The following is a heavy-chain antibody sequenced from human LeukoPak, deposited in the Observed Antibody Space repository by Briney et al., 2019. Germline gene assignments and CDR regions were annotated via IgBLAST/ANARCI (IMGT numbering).Heavy chain of an antibody. Sequence: SETLSLTCTVSGGPISGSITWGWVRQPPGKGLEWIGNVHYDGRTASNPSLKSRVTMSLDTSPNQFSLKMKSVTATDTALYYCARVVTAAGLDVWGQGILVTIAS. V-gene: IGHV4-39*07. CDR1: GGPISGSIT. CDR2: VHYDGRT. J-gene: IGHJ4*02. D-gene: IGHD6-25*01. CDR3: ARVVTAAGLDV.